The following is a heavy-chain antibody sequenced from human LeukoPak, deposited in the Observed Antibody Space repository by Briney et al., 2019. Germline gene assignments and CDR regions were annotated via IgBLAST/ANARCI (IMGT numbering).Heavy chain of an antibody. D-gene: IGHD2-15*01. Sequence: PGGSLRLSCAASGFTFSDYYMSWIRQAPGKGLEWVSYISSSGSTIYYADSVKGRFTISRDNAKNSLYLQMNSLRAEDTAVYYCAADIVVVVAAYYYMDVWGKGTTVTVSS. V-gene: IGHV3-11*04. J-gene: IGHJ6*03. CDR2: ISSSGSTI. CDR3: AADIVVVVAAYYYMDV. CDR1: GFTFSDYY.